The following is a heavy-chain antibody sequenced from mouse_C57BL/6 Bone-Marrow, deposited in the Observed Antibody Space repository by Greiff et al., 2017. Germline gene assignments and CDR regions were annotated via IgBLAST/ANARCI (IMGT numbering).Heavy chain of an antibody. V-gene: IGHV5-12*01. CDR1: GFTFSDYY. J-gene: IGHJ1*03. CDR3: ARHRALWYFDV. Sequence: DVMLVESGGGLVQPGGSLKLSCAASGFTFSDYYMYWVRQTPEKRLEWVAYISNGGGSTYYPDTVKGRFTISRDNAKNTLYLQMSRLKSEDTAMYYCARHRALWYFDVWGTGTTVTVSS. CDR2: ISNGGGST.